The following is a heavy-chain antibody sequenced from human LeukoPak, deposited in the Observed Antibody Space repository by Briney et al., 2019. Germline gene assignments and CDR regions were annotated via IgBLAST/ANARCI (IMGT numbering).Heavy chain of an antibody. CDR2: IWYDGSNK. J-gene: IGHJ4*02. D-gene: IGHD3-10*01. Sequence: GGSLRLSCAASGFTFSSYGMHWVRQAPGEGLEWVAVIWYDGSNKYYADSVKGRFTISRDNSKNTLYLQMNSLRAEDTAVYYCARDRHITMVRGAPEPYYFDYWGQGTLVTVSS. V-gene: IGHV3-33*01. CDR1: GFTFSSYG. CDR3: ARDRHITMVRGAPEPYYFDY.